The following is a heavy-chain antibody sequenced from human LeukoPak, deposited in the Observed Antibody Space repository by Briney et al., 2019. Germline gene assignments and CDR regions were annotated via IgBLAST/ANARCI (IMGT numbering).Heavy chain of an antibody. D-gene: IGHD3-3*01. V-gene: IGHV1-69*02. CDR3: ARKTEDDSIFGVVFGPLDY. J-gene: IGHJ4*02. CDR2: ILPIIHIP. CDR1: GRTFGTYT. Sequence: ASVKVSCKASGRTFGTYTISWVRQAPGQGLEWMGRILPIIHIPDYAQKFQDRVTITADTSTNTAYMELGSLRSEDTAVYYCARKTEDDSIFGVVFGPLDYWGQGTLVTVSS.